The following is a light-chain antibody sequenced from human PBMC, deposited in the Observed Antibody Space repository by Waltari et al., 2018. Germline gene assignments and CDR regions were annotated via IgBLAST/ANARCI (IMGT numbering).Light chain of an antibody. CDR2: WAS. J-gene: IGKJ2*01. Sequence: DIVMTQSPDSLAVSLGERATINCKSSQSVVYSSNKKNHLAWYQQKPGQSPKLLIYWASTRESGVPERFSGSGSGTDFTLTISSLQAEDVAVYYCQQYVGTPPYTFGQGTKLEIK. V-gene: IGKV4-1*01. CDR1: QSVVYSSNKKNH. CDR3: QQYVGTPPYT.